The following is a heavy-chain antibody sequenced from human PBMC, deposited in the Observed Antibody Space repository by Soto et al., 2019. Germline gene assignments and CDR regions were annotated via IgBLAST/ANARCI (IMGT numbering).Heavy chain of an antibody. CDR2: ISYDGSNK. J-gene: IGHJ6*02. D-gene: IGHD3-9*01. CDR3: ARDSDTLRYFDWSISYYYYGMDV. Sequence: GGSLRLSCAASGCTFSSYAMHWVRQAPGKGLEWVAVISYDGSNKYYADSVKGRFTISRDNSKNTLYLQMNSLRAEDTAVYYCARDSDTLRYFDWSISYYYYGMDVWGQGTTVTVSS. V-gene: IGHV3-30-3*01. CDR1: GCTFSSYA.